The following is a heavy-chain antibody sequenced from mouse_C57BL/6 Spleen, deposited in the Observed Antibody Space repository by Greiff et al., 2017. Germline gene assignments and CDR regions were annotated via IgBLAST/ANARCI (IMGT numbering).Heavy chain of an antibody. V-gene: IGHV1-55*01. D-gene: IGHD2-5*01. CDR2: IYPGSGST. Sequence: QVQLQQSGAELVKPGASVKMSCKASGYTFTSYWITWVKQRPGQGLEWIGDIYPGSGSTNYNEKFKSKATLTVDTSSSTAYMQLSSLTSEDSAVYDCASNRTYYTKGGAMDYWGQGTSVTVSS. CDR1: GYTFTSYW. J-gene: IGHJ4*01. CDR3: ASNRTYYTKGGAMDY.